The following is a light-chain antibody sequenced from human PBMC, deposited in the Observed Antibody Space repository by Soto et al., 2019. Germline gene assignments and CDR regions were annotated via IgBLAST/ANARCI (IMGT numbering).Light chain of an antibody. J-gene: IGLJ2*01. V-gene: IGLV2-14*01. CDR2: DVS. CDR1: SSDVGGYNY. CDR3: SSYTSSSTLV. Sequence: QSALTQPASVSGSPGQSITISCTGTSSDVGGYNYVSWYQQHPGKAPKFMIYDVSNRPSGVSNRFSGSKSGNKASLTISGLQAEDEADYYCSSYTSSSTLVFGGGTKLTVL.